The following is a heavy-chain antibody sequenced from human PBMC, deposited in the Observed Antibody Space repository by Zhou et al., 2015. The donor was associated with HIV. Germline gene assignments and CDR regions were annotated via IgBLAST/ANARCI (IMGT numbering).Heavy chain of an antibody. D-gene: IGHD1-26*01. V-gene: IGHV3-43*01. CDR2: ISWNGINT. Sequence: EVQLAESGGGLIQPGGSLRLSCAASGFTFDEYTIHWVRQTPGKGLEWVSVISWNGINTYYADSVKGRFTISRDNTKRSLYLQMNSLRTEDSALYYCAKARLGGGTLGSHFDSWGQGTFVTVSS. CDR1: GFTFDEYT. CDR3: AKARLGGGTLGSHFDS. J-gene: IGHJ4*02.